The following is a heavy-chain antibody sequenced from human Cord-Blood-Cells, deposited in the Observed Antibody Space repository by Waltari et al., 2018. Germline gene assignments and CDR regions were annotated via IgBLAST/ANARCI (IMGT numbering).Heavy chain of an antibody. J-gene: IGHJ4*02. CDR3: ARDLSAVIAAAGEFDY. CDR2: ISSSSSTI. D-gene: IGHD6-13*01. CDR1: GFTFSSYS. Sequence: EVQLVESGGGLVQPGGSLRLSGAASGFTFSSYSMNWVRQAPGKGLEWVSYISSSSSTIYYADSVKGRFTISRDNAKNSLYLQMNSLRAEDTAVYYCARDLSAVIAAAGEFDYWGQGTLVTVSS. V-gene: IGHV3-48*01.